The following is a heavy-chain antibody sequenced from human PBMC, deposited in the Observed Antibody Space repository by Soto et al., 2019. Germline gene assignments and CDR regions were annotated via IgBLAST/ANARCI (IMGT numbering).Heavy chain of an antibody. CDR2: IWHDGSNK. Sequence: GGSLRLSCAASGFTFSSYGMHWVRQAPGKGLEWVADIWHDGSNKYYADSVKGRFTISRDNAKNSLYLQMNSLRAEDTAVYYCARASAAAGTLKYYYYYYMDVSGKGTTVTVSS. CDR3: ARASAAAGTLKYYYYYYMDV. J-gene: IGHJ6*03. CDR1: GFTFSSYG. D-gene: IGHD6-13*01. V-gene: IGHV3-33*01.